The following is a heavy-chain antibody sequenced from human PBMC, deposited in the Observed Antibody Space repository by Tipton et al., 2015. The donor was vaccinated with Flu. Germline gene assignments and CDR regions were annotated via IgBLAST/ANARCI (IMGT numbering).Heavy chain of an antibody. CDR1: GFTFSSYA. Sequence: AVSGFTFSSYAMSWVRQAPGKGLEWVSAITGSGGNTYYADSVKGRFTISRDNSKNTLYLQMNSLRAEDTAIYYCAKDHYTVYSPSSSWGQGTLVTVSS. D-gene: IGHD6-6*01. J-gene: IGHJ5*02. CDR3: AKDHYTVYSPSSS. CDR2: ITGSGGNT. V-gene: IGHV3-23*01.